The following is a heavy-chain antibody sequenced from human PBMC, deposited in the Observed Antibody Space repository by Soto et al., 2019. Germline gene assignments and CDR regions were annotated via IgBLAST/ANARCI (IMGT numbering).Heavy chain of an antibody. D-gene: IGHD6-13*01. V-gene: IGHV1-69*13. CDR2: IIPIFGTA. Sequence: ASVKVSCKASGGTFSSYAISWVRQAPGQGLEWMGGIIPIFGTANYAQKFQGRVTITADESTSTAYMELSSLRSEDTAVYYCARVSSPLGKYYYYGMDVWGQGTTVTVSS. CDR3: ARVSSPLGKYYYYGMDV. J-gene: IGHJ6*02. CDR1: GGTFSSYA.